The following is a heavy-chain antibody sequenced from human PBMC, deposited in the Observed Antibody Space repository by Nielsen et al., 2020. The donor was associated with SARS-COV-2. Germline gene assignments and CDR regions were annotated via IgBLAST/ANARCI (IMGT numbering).Heavy chain of an antibody. Sequence: WIRQPPGKGLEWVSAISGSGSRTYCVDYLKGRFTISRDNSKNTLYLQMNSLRAEDTAVYYCAKREGTFYYDSSGYPFFAMDVWGQGTTVTVSS. CDR2: ISGSGSRT. CDR3: AKREGTFYYDSSGYPFFAMDV. J-gene: IGHJ6*02. D-gene: IGHD3-22*01. V-gene: IGHV3-23*01.